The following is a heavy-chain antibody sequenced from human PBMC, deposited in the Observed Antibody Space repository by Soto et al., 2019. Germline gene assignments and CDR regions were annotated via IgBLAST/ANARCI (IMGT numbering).Heavy chain of an antibody. CDR2: IWYAGNNQ. D-gene: IGHD4-17*01. Sequence: QVQLVESGGGVVQPGTSLRLSCAASGFTFSSYGMHWVRQAPGKGLEWVAVIWYAGNNQHYADSVKGRFTISRDNSKNTLYLQMNSLRPEDTAVYYCARGIYGDSLGYWGQGTLVIVSS. J-gene: IGHJ4*02. CDR3: ARGIYGDSLGY. CDR1: GFTFSSYG. V-gene: IGHV3-33*01.